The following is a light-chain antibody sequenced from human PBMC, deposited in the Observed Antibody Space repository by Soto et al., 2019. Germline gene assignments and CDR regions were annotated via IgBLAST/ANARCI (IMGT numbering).Light chain of an antibody. J-gene: IGKJ2*01. Sequence: EIVMTQSPATLSVSLGERATLSCRASQSVGGYLAWYQQRPGQVPRLLIYDAYTRAAGVPVRFSGSGSGTEFSLTISSLQSEDFAVYYCQQYSDWPLYTFGQGTKLEIK. CDR1: QSVGGY. V-gene: IGKV3-15*01. CDR2: DAY. CDR3: QQYSDWPLYT.